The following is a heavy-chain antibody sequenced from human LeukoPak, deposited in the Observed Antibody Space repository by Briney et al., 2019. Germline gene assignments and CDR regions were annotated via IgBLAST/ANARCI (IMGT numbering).Heavy chain of an antibody. D-gene: IGHD6-13*01. CDR3: AKDQQLPVVIPYYFDY. CDR2: ISGSGGST. J-gene: IGHJ4*02. V-gene: IGHV3-23*01. Sequence: GGSLRLSCAASGFTFSSYAMSWVRQAPGKGLEWVSAISGSGGSTYYADSVKGRFTISRDNSKNTLYLQMNSLRAEDTAVYYCAKDQQLPVVIPYYFDYWGQGTLITVSS. CDR1: GFTFSSYA.